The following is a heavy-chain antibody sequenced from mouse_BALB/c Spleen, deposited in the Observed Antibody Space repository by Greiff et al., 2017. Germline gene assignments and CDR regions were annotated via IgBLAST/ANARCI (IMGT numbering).Heavy chain of an antibody. CDR2: ISSGGST. Sequence: EVHLVESGGGLVKPGGSLKLSCAASGFTFSSYAMSWVRQTPEKRLEWVASISSGGSTYYPDSVKGRFTISRDNARNILYLQMSSLRSEDTAMYYCARGDYDGFAYWGQGTLVTVSA. V-gene: IGHV5-6-5*01. CDR1: GFTFSSYA. J-gene: IGHJ3*01. D-gene: IGHD2-4*01. CDR3: ARGDYDGFAY.